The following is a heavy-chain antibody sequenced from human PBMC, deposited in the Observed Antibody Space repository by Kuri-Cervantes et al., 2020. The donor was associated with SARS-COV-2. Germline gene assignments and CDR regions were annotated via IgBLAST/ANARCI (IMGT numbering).Heavy chain of an antibody. CDR1: GGTFSSYA. CDR2: IIPIFGTA. CDR3: ASSPESGPYYYYYGMDV. V-gene: IGHV1-69*06. J-gene: IGHJ6*02. D-gene: IGHD6-25*01. Sequence: SVKVSCKASGGTFSSYAISWVRQAPGQGLEWMGGIIPIFGTANYAQKFQGRVTITADKSTSTAYMELSSLRSEDTAVYYCASSPESGPYYYYYGMDVWGQGTTVTVS.